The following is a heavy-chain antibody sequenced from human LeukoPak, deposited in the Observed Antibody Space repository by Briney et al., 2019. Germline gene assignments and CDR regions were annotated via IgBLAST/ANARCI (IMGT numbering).Heavy chain of an antibody. D-gene: IGHD3-16*01. CDR2: IYTGGTT. J-gene: IGHJ4*02. CDR1: GFTVSSNS. CDR3: ARDVAAPGGVYFDY. V-gene: IGHV3-66*01. Sequence: GGSLRLSCAASGFTVSSNSMSWVRQAPGKGLVWVSVIYTGGTTYYADSVKGRFTISRDNSKNTLYLQMNSLRAEDTAVYYCARDVAAPGGVYFDYWGQGTLVTVSS.